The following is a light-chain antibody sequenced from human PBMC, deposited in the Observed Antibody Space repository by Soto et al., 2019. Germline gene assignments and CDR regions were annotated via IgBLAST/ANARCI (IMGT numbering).Light chain of an antibody. V-gene: IGKV3-20*01. CDR2: GAS. Sequence: EIVLTQSRGTLSLSPGERATLSCRASQSVSSSYLAWYQHKPGQAPRLLIYGASTRATGIPDRFSGSGSGTDFTLTISRLEPEDFAVYFCQQFGSPFTFGPGTKVDLK. CDR3: QQFGSPFT. CDR1: QSVSSSY. J-gene: IGKJ3*01.